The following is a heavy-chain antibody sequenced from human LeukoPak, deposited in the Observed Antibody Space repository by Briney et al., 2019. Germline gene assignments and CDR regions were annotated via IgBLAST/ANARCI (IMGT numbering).Heavy chain of an antibody. J-gene: IGHJ4*02. Sequence: ASVKVSCKASGYTFPSYFMHWVRQAPGQGLEWMGIINPTGGSTTYAQKFQGRVTMTRDTSTSTVYMELSSLRSDNTAVYYCARTAARRFDYWGQGTLVTVSS. V-gene: IGHV1-46*01. CDR2: INPTGGST. D-gene: IGHD6-6*01. CDR3: ARTAARRFDY. CDR1: GYTFPSYF.